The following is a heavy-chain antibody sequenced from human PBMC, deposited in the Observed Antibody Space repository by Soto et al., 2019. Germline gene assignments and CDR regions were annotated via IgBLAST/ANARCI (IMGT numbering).Heavy chain of an antibody. D-gene: IGHD6-13*01. CDR1: GFTFSSYW. CDR2: IKQDGSEK. V-gene: IGHV3-7*01. Sequence: GGSLRLSCAASGFTFSSYWMSWVRQAPRKGLEWVANIKQDGSEKYYVDSVKGRFTISRDNAKNSLYLQMNSLRAEDTAVYYCARDLGQQLVRWHWFDPWGQGTLVTVSS. J-gene: IGHJ5*02. CDR3: ARDLGQQLVRWHWFDP.